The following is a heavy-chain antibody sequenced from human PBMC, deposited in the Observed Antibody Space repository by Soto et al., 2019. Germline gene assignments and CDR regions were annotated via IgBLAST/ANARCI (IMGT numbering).Heavy chain of an antibody. Sequence: QLLLVDSGGGVVQPGRSLRLSWAASGFPFSSYAMTWVRQAPGKGLEWGALISHDGINKYYADSVRGRFTISRDSSTNTLYLQMNSLRAADTAVYYCGRCTSTSCHLGSDYWGQGTLVTVSS. CDR1: GFPFSSYA. J-gene: IGHJ4*02. CDR2: ISHDGINK. V-gene: IGHV3-30-3*01. D-gene: IGHD2-2*01. CDR3: GRCTSTSCHLGSDY.